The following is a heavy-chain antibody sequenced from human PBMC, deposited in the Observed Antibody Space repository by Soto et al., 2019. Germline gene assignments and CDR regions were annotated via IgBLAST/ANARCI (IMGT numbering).Heavy chain of an antibody. J-gene: IGHJ6*02. D-gene: IGHD3-10*01. Sequence: SETLSLTCSISGGSISSYYWSWIRQPPGKGLEWIGYIYYSGSTNYNPSLKSRVTISVDTSKNQFSLKLSSVTAADTAVYYCARDLVPAYYYGMDVWGQGTTVTVSS. CDR2: IYYSGST. V-gene: IGHV4-59*01. CDR3: ARDLVPAYYYGMDV. CDR1: GGSISSYY.